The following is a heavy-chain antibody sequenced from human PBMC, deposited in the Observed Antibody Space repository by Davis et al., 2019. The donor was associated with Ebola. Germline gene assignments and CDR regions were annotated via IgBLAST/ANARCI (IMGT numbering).Heavy chain of an antibody. V-gene: IGHV3-66*01. Sequence: GGSLRFSCAASGFTVSSNYMSWVRQAPGQGLEWVSVIYSGGSTYYADSVKGRFTISRDNSKNTLYLQMNSLRAEDTAVYYCASDSYGIAAADYWGQGTLVTVSS. CDR1: GFTVSSNY. CDR2: IYSGGST. D-gene: IGHD6-13*01. CDR3: ASDSYGIAAADY. J-gene: IGHJ4*02.